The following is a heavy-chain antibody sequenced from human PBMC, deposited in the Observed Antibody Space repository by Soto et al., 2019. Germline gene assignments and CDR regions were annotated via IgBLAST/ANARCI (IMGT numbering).Heavy chain of an antibody. Sequence: SETLSLTCTVSGGSITSNDYYWSWIRQQPGKGLEWIGYIHNSGSTYYNPSLKTRVSMSVDTSVNQFSLNLSSVTAADTAVYYCARVPMDFGAGTWYFDYWGQGTLVTVSS. J-gene: IGHJ4*02. CDR1: GGSITSNDYY. V-gene: IGHV4-31*03. D-gene: IGHD1-1*01. CDR2: IHNSGST. CDR3: ARVPMDFGAGTWYFDY.